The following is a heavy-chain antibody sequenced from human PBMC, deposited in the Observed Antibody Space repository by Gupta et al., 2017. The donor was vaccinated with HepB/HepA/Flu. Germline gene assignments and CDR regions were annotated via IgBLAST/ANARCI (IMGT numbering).Heavy chain of an antibody. J-gene: IGHJ4*02. CDR1: GFTFGDYA. D-gene: IGHD4-17*01. CDR3: TRVGKGDYYYFDY. V-gene: IGHV3-49*04. Sequence: EVQLVEPGGGLVQPGRSLRLSCTASGFTFGDYAMSWVRQAPGKGLEWVGCIRSKAYGGRTEYAAAVKGRFTISRDDSKSMAYLQMKRLKTEDTAVYYCTRVGKGDYYYFDYGGQGTVVTVSS. CDR2: IRSKAYGGRT.